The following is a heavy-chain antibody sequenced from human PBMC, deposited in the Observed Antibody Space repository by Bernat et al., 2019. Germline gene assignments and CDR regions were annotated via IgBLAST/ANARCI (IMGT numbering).Heavy chain of an antibody. V-gene: IGHV3-21*01. CDR2: ISSSSTYI. CDR1: GFTFSSYS. J-gene: IGHJ3*02. D-gene: IGHD3-9*01. Sequence: EVQLVESGGGLVRPGGSLRLSCAASGFTFSSYSMNWVHQAPGEGLEWVSSISSSSTYIYYADSVMGRFTISRDNAKNSLYLQMSSLRAEDTAVYYCARNYDVLSGYYNAFDIWGQGTMVTVSS. CDR3: ARNYDVLSGYYNAFDI.